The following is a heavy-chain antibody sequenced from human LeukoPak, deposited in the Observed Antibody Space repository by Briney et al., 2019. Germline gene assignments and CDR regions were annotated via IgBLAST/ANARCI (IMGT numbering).Heavy chain of an antibody. CDR1: GVSFSSDSIC. J-gene: IGHJ5*02. V-gene: IGHV4-61*02. D-gene: IGHD5-24*01. Sequence: SETLSLTCTASGVSFSSDSICWTWMRPPAGQGLEWIGRIYNSGSTNYNPSLKSRVTISVDTSKNQFSLKMSSVTAADTAVYYCARGGRDGYNNWFDPWGQGTLVTVSS. CDR3: ARGGRDGYNNWFDP. CDR2: IYNSGST.